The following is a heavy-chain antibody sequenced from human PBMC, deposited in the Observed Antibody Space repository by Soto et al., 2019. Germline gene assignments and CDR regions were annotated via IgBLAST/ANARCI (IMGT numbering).Heavy chain of an antibody. CDR2: ISSSGSTI. D-gene: IGHD2-2*01. V-gene: IGHV3-48*03. CDR1: GFTFSSYE. Sequence: EVQLVESGGGLVQPGGSLRLSCAASGFTFSSYEMNWVRQAPGKGLEWVSYISSSGSTIYYADSVKGRFTISRDNAKNSLYLQMNSLRAEDTAVYYCARSGYCSSTSCYPSYNWFDPWGQGTLVTVSS. J-gene: IGHJ5*02. CDR3: ARSGYCSSTSCYPSYNWFDP.